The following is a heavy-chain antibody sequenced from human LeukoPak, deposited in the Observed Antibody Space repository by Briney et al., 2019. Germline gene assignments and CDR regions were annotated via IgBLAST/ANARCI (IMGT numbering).Heavy chain of an antibody. CDR2: INWIGGST. CDR3: ARDDTSSGYYEFGY. Sequence: PGGSLRLSCAASGFTFDDYGMSWVRQAPGKGLEWVSGINWIGGSTGYADSVKGRFTISRDNAKNSLYLQMNSLRAEDTALYHCARDDTSSGYYEFGYWGQGTLVTVSS. J-gene: IGHJ4*02. CDR1: GFTFDDYG. D-gene: IGHD6-19*01. V-gene: IGHV3-20*01.